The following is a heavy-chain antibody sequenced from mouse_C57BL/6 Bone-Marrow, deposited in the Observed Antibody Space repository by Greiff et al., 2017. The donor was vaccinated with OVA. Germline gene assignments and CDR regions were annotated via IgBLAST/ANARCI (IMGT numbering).Heavy chain of an antibody. D-gene: IGHD1-1*01. CDR3: ARDYGSNFDY. V-gene: IGHV1-42*01. CDR2: INPSTGGT. CDR1: GYSFTGYY. Sequence: EVQVVESGPELVKPGASVKISCKASGYSFTGYYMNWVKQSPEKSLEWIGEINPSTGGTTYNQKFKAKATLTVDKSSSTAYMQLKSLTSEDSAVYYCARDYGSNFDYWGQGTTLTVSS. J-gene: IGHJ2*01.